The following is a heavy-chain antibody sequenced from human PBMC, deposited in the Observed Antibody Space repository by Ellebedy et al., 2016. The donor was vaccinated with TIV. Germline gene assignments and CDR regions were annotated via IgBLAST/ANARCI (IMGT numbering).Heavy chain of an antibody. CDR2: IYYSWST. J-gene: IGHJ6*02. CDR1: GGSISSYY. Sequence: SETLSLTCTVSGGSISSYYWSWIRQPPGTGLEWVGYIYYSWSTKYTPSLKSRVTISVDTSKNQFSLKLRSVTAADTAVYYCARGWHGSGTPYYYGMDVWGQGTTVTVSS. CDR3: ARGWHGSGTPYYYGMDV. D-gene: IGHD3-10*01. V-gene: IGHV4-59*01.